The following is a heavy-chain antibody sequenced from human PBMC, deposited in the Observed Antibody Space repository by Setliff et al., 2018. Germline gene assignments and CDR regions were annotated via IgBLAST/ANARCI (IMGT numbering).Heavy chain of an antibody. J-gene: IGHJ4*02. CDR1: GDSFSDYY. CDR2: IYYSGST. CDR3: ARVRVVQGYYEFDY. Sequence: SETLSLTCAVYGDSFSDYYWSWIRQPPGKGLEWIGYIYYSGSTNYNPSLKSRVTMSLDTSKNQFSLRLSAVTAADTAMYYCARVRVVQGYYEFDYWGQGTLVTVSS. V-gene: IGHV4-59*12. D-gene: IGHD3-16*01.